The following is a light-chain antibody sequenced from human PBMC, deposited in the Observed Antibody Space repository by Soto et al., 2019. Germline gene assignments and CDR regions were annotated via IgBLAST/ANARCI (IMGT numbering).Light chain of an antibody. Sequence: NFMLTQPHSVSGSPGKTVPISCTGSSGNIVSNYVQWYQQRPGSSPTTVIFEDDDRPSGVPDRFSASLDTSTNSASLTISGLKPEDEADYYCQSYDADILIFGGGTKLTVL. CDR2: EDD. CDR1: SGNIVSNY. CDR3: QSYDADILI. V-gene: IGLV6-57*01. J-gene: IGLJ2*01.